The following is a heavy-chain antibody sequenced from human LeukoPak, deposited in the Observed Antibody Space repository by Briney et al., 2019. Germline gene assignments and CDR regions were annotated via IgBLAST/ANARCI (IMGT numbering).Heavy chain of an antibody. CDR3: ARIKYSSSSFDY. Sequence: SETLSLTCTVSGGYISSYFWSWIRQPPGKGLEWIGYIYYSGSTNYNPSLKSRVTISVDTSKNQFSLKLSSVTAADTAVYYCARIKYSSSSFDYWGQGTLVTVSS. V-gene: IGHV4-59*01. D-gene: IGHD6-6*01. CDR2: IYYSGST. J-gene: IGHJ4*02. CDR1: GGYISSYF.